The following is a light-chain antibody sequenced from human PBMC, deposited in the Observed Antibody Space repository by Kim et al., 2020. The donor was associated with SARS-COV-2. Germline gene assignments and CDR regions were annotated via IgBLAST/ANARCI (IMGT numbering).Light chain of an antibody. CDR2: LNSDGSH. J-gene: IGLJ2*01. Sequence: ASVKRTCTQRSGHSSYAITWHQQQPEKGTRYLMKLNSDGSHTEGDGIPDRFSGSSSGGERYLTISSLQSEDEADYYCQTWGAGSVVFGGGTKLTVL. CDR1: SGHSSYA. CDR3: QTWGAGSVV. V-gene: IGLV4-69*01.